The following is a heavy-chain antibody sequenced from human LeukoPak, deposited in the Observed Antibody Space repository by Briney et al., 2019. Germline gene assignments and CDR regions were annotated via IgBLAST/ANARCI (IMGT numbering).Heavy chain of an antibody. CDR2: ISSSSSYI. Sequence: GGSLRLSCAASGFTFSDYGMTWVRQAPGKGLEWVSSISSSSSYIYYADSVKGRFTISRDNAKNSLYLQMNSLRAEDTAVYYCAREGLDTAADAFDIWGQGTMVTVSS. V-gene: IGHV3-21*01. CDR1: GFTFSDYG. D-gene: IGHD5-18*01. J-gene: IGHJ3*02. CDR3: AREGLDTAADAFDI.